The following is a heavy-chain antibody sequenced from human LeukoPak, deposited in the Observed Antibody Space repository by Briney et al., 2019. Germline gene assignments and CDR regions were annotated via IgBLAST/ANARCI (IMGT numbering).Heavy chain of an antibody. CDR2: ISSSSSTI. J-gene: IGHJ4*02. CDR1: GFTFSSYS. V-gene: IGHV3-48*01. D-gene: IGHD5-12*01. Sequence: PGGSLRLSCAASGFTFSSYSMNWVRQAPGKGLEWVSYISSSSSTIYYADSVKGRFTISRDNSKNTLYLQMNSLRAEDTAVYYCATGYSGNPDYWGQGTLVTVSS. CDR3: ATGYSGNPDY.